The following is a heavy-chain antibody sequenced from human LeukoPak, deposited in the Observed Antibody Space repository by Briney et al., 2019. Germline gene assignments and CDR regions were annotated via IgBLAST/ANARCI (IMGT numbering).Heavy chain of an antibody. J-gene: IGHJ4*02. Sequence: ASVKVSCKASGYTFTSNSINWVRQAPGQGLEWMGWISTYNGKTGYAQKVQGRVTMTTDTSTSTAYMELWSLRSDDTAVYYCARDRWRDGSSSFDNWGQGTLVTVSS. D-gene: IGHD6-6*01. CDR3: ARDRWRDGSSSFDN. V-gene: IGHV1-18*01. CDR2: ISTYNGKT. CDR1: GYTFTSNS.